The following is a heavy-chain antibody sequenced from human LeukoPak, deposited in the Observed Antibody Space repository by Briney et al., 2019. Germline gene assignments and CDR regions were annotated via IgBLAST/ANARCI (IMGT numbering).Heavy chain of an antibody. CDR2: IIPIFGTA. CDR1: GGTFSSYA. J-gene: IGHJ6*03. D-gene: IGHD2-2*01. CDR3: ARDKYCSSTSCSWDYYYMDV. V-gene: IGHV1-69*05. Sequence: GASVKVSCKASGGTFSSYAISWVRQAPGQGLEWMGGIIPIFGTANYAQKFQGRVTITTDESTSTAYMELSSLRSEDTAVYYCARDKYCSSTSCSWDYYYMDVWGKGTTVTVSS.